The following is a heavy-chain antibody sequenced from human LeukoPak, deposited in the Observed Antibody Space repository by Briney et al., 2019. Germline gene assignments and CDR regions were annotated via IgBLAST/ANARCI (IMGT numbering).Heavy chain of an antibody. D-gene: IGHD3-10*02. V-gene: IGHV4-39*01. CDR2: IYYSGST. CDR3: ARTVRGAANY. J-gene: IGHJ4*02. Sequence: SETLSLTCTVSGGSISSSSYYWGWIRQPPGKGLEWIGSIYYSGSTYYNPSLKSRVTISVDTSKNQFSLKLSSVTAADTAVYYCARTVRGAANYWGQGTLVTVSS. CDR1: GGSISSSSYY.